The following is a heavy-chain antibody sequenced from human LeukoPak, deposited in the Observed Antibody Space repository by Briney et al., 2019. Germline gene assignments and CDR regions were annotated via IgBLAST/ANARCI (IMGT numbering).Heavy chain of an antibody. CDR2: MNSDGSST. CDR1: GFIFSSYL. J-gene: IGHJ4*02. V-gene: IGHV3-74*01. CDR3: VRDLVYGTGDQRFDY. D-gene: IGHD7-27*01. Sequence: GGALRLSCTASGFIFSSYLMHWFRQPPGKGLDGFSRMNSDGSSTNYADSVKGRLTISRDNAKNTLYLQMNGLRVEDTAVYYCVRDLVYGTGDQRFDYWGQGTLVTVSS.